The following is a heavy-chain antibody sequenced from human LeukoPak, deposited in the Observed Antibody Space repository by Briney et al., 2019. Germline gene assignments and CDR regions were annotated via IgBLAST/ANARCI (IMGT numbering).Heavy chain of an antibody. Sequence: SQTLSLTCTVSGGSISSGDYYWSWIRQPPGKGLEWIGNIYYSGSTYYNPSLKSRVTISVDTSKNQFSLKLSSVTAADTAVYYCARVGSSGYYVYYYYGMDVWGQGTTVTVSS. V-gene: IGHV4-30-4*01. CDR3: ARVGSSGYYVYYYYGMDV. D-gene: IGHD3-22*01. CDR2: IYYSGST. CDR1: GGSISSGDYY. J-gene: IGHJ6*02.